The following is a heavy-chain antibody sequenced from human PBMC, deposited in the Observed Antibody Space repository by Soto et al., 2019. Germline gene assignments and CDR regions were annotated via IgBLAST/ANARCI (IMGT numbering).Heavy chain of an antibody. CDR3: ARGAAPCIVGWLDP. CDR1: GGSITSYY. CDR2: ISDSGTT. D-gene: IGHD6-13*01. V-gene: IGHV4-59*01. Sequence: QVQLQESGPGLVKPSETLSLTCTVSGGSITSYYWTWIRQSPGKGLEWIGYISDSGTTKYNPSLKSRVTIFVDTANNPLSLRLTSVTAADAAVYYCARGAAPCIVGWLDPWGQGTLVTVSS. J-gene: IGHJ5*02.